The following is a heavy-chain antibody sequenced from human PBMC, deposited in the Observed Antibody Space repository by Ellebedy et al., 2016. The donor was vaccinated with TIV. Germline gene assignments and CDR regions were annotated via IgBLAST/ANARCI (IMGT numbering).Heavy chain of an antibody. CDR3: AKVKMYAKDY. CDR2: ISASGDST. Sequence: GGSLRLSCAASGFTFRSYAMSWVRQAPGKGLEWVSTISASGDSTYYADSVKGRFTISRENSKNTLYLQMNSLRAEDTAGYYCAKVKMYAKDYWGQGTVVTVSS. V-gene: IGHV3-23*01. CDR1: GFTFRSYA. J-gene: IGHJ4*02. D-gene: IGHD2-8*01.